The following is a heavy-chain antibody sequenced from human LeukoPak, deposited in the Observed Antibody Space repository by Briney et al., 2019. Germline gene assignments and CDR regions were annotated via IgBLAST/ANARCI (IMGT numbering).Heavy chain of an antibody. Sequence: GGSLRLSCAASGFTLSEYGMTWVGEDPGKGLEWISSISGSGGSTYYADSVKGRFTISRDNSKNTVDVQLNSLRAEDTAVYYCAKFRGSERTVIDCWGQGTLVTVSP. V-gene: IGHV3-23*01. CDR3: AKFRGSERTVIDC. CDR2: ISGSGGST. CDR1: GFTLSEYG. D-gene: IGHD1-1*01. J-gene: IGHJ4*02.